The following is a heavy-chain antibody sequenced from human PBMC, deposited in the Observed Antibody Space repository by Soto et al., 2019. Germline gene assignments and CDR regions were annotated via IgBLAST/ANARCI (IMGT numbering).Heavy chain of an antibody. CDR1: GGTISTNV. V-gene: IGHV1-69*06. CDR3: ATGARYCSGGSCYPDD. CDR2: IMPIFAAP. J-gene: IGHJ4*02. Sequence: QVQLMQSGAEVKKPGSSVKVSCKASGGTISTNVISWVRQAPGQGLEWMGEIMPIFAAPNNAQKFQGRLTITADTSTTTVYTELSSLTSEDTAVYFCATGARYCSGGSCYPDDWGQGTLVIVSS. D-gene: IGHD2-15*01.